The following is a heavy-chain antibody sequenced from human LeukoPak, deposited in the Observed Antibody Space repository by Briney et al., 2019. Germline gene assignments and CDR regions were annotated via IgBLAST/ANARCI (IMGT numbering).Heavy chain of an antibody. CDR1: GGSISSSSYY. CDR2: IYYSGST. J-gene: IGHJ6*03. V-gene: IGHV4-39*07. Sequence: SETLSLTCTVSGGSISSSSYYWGWIRQPPGKGLEWIGSIYYSGSTYYNPSLKSRVTISVDTSKNQFSLKLSSVTAADTAVYYCARGTRRYYYYYYMDVWGKGTTVTISS. CDR3: ARGTRRYYYYYYMDV.